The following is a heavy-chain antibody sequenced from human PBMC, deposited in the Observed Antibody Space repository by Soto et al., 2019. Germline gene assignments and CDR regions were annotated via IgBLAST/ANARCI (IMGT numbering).Heavy chain of an antibody. D-gene: IGHD6-19*01. CDR2: ISYDGSNK. Sequence: GGSLRLSCAASGFTFSSYGMHWVRQAPGKGLEWVAVISYDGSNKYYADSVKGRFTISRDNSKNTLYLQMNSLRAEDTAVYYCAKDKGQWLVRDAFDIWGQGTMVTV. CDR1: GFTFSSYG. J-gene: IGHJ3*02. V-gene: IGHV3-30*18. CDR3: AKDKGQWLVRDAFDI.